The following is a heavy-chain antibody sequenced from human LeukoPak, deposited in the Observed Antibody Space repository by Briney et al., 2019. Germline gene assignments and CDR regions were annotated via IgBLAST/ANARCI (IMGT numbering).Heavy chain of an antibody. CDR1: GFTFSSYA. Sequence: GGSLRLSCAASGFTFSSYAMSWVRQAPGKGLEWVSGITGTGGSTYYADSVKGRFTISRDNSRNTLYLQMNGLRAEDTAVYYCANNRRVLILWVDWGQGTLVTVSA. V-gene: IGHV3-23*01. CDR3: ANNRRVLILWVD. D-gene: IGHD3-3*01. J-gene: IGHJ4*02. CDR2: ITGTGGST.